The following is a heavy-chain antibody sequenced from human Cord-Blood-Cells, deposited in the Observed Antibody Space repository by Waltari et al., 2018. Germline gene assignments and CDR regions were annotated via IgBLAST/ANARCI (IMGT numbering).Heavy chain of an antibody. CDR1: GGSFSGYS. CDR2: INHSGST. J-gene: IGHJ3*02. CDR3: ARVLDYYDSSGYYYFAFDI. V-gene: IGHV4-34*01. Sequence: QVQLQQWGAGLLKPSETLSLTCAVYGGSFSGYSWSWIRQPPGKGLEWIGEINHSGSTNYNPSLKSRVTISVDTSKNQFSLKLSSVTAADTAVYYCARVLDYYDSSGYYYFAFDIWGQGTMVTVSS. D-gene: IGHD3-22*01.